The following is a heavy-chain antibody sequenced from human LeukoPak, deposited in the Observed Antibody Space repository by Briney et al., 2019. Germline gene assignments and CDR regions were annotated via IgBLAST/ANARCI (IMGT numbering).Heavy chain of an antibody. CDR3: AKGLISRSDRFDY. CDR1: GFTFSSYS. V-gene: IGHV3-21*04. D-gene: IGHD3-16*01. J-gene: IGHJ4*02. CDR2: ISSSSSYI. Sequence: PGGSLRLSCAASGFTFSSYSMNWVRQAPGKGLEWVSSISSSSSYIYYADSVKGRFTISRDKSKNTLYLQMNSLRAEDTAVYYCAKGLISRSDRFDYWGQGTLVTVSS.